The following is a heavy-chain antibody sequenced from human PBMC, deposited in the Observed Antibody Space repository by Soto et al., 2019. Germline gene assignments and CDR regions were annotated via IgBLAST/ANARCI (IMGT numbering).Heavy chain of an antibody. Sequence: VLLVESGGGLVKPGGSLRLSCAASGFTFNSYSVNWFRQAPGKGLEWVSSITSSGTYIYYADSVKGRFAISRDNAKNSLYLQLNSLRAEDTAVYYCAREVTTGTFDSWGQGTLVTVSS. CDR2: ITSSGTYI. CDR1: GFTFNSYS. V-gene: IGHV3-21*01. J-gene: IGHJ5*01. D-gene: IGHD1-1*01. CDR3: AREVTTGTFDS.